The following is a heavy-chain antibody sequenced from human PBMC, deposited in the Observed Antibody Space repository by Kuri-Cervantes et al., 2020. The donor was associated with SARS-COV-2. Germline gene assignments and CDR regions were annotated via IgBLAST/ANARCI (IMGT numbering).Heavy chain of an antibody. CDR2: IYYSGST. CDR1: GGSISSSSYY. V-gene: IGHV4-39*01. J-gene: IGHJ3*02. CDR3: ATPARPGAFDAFDI. Sequence: GSLRLSRTVSGGSISSSSYYWGWIRQPPGKGLEWIGSIYYSGSTYYNPSLKSRVTISVDTSKNQFSLKLSSVTAADTAVYYCATPARPGAFDAFDIWGQGTMVTVSS. D-gene: IGHD6-6*01.